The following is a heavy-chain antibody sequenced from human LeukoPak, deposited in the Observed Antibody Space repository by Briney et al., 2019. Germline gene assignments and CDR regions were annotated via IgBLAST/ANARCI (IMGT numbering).Heavy chain of an antibody. CDR2: IYYSGST. D-gene: IGHD2-15*01. CDR3: ARASVVVVAATGSDAFDI. V-gene: IGHV4-39*07. Sequence: PSETLSLTCTVSDGSISSSSYYWGWIRQPPGKGLEWIGSIYYSGSTYYNPSLKSRVTISVDTSKNQFSLKLSSVTAADTAVYYCARASVVVVAATGSDAFDIWGQGTMVTVSS. J-gene: IGHJ3*02. CDR1: DGSISSSSYY.